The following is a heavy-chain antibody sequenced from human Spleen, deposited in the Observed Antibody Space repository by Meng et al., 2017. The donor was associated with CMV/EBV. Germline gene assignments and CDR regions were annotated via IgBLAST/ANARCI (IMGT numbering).Heavy chain of an antibody. CDR3: ARDRRGGPLDY. J-gene: IGHJ4*02. CDR2: INPNSGGT. Sequence: VPRVQSGAGGKKPGASLQVSCKAPGNTFTGYYMHWVRQAPGQGLEWMGWINPNSGGTNYAQKFQGRVTMTRDTSISTAYMELSRLRSDDTAVYYCARDRRGGPLDYWGQGTLVTVSS. V-gene: IGHV1-2*02. CDR1: GNTFTGYY. D-gene: IGHD3-16*01.